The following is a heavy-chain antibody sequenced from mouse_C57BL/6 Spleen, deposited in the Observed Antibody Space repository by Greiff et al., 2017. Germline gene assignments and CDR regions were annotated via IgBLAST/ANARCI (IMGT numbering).Heavy chain of an antibody. V-gene: IGHV1-69*01. CDR1: GYTFTSYW. Sequence: QVQLKQPGAELVMPGASVKLSCKASGYTFTSYWMHWVQQRPGQGLEWIGEIDPSDSYTNYNQKFKGKSTLTVYKSSSNAYMQLSSLTSEDSAVYYCARSDSNYGGGFAYWGQGTLVTVSA. CDR2: IDPSDSYT. CDR3: ARSDSNYGGGFAY. D-gene: IGHD2-5*01. J-gene: IGHJ3*01.